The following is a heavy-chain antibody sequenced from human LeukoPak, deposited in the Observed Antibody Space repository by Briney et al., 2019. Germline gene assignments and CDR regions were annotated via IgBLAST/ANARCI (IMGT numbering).Heavy chain of an antibody. CDR3: ARGRAYYYGSGSYRPWGSYYYYMDV. J-gene: IGHJ6*03. Sequence: PSETLSLTCAVYGGSFSGYYWSWIRQPPGKGLEWIGEINHSGSTNYNPSLKSRVTISVDTSKNQFSLKLSSVTAADTAVYYCARGRAYYYGSGSYRPWGSYYYYMDVWGKGTTVTVSS. D-gene: IGHD3-10*01. V-gene: IGHV4-34*01. CDR2: INHSGST. CDR1: GGSFSGYY.